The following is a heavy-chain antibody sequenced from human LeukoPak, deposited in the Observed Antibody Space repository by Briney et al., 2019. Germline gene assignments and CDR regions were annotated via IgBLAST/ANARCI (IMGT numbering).Heavy chain of an antibody. CDR3: ARVPVGTYSIDY. CDR2: IYYSGST. J-gene: IGHJ4*02. D-gene: IGHD3-10*01. V-gene: IGHV4-59*01. CDR1: GGSISSYY. Sequence: SETLSLTCTVSGGSISSYYWSWIRQPPGKGLEWIGYIYYSGSTNYSPSLKSRVTISVDTSKNQFSLKVTSVTAADTAVYYCARVPVGTYSIDYWGKGILVTVSS.